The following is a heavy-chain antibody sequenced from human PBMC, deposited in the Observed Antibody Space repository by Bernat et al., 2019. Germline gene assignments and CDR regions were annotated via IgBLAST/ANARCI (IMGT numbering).Heavy chain of an antibody. CDR1: GGSISSSSYY. J-gene: IGHJ6*02. V-gene: IGHV4-39*01. CDR2: IYYSGST. Sequence: QLQLQESGPGLVKPSETLSLTCTVSGGSISSSSYYWGWIRQPPGKGLEWIGSIYYSGSTYYNPSLKSRVTISVDTSKNQFSLKRSSVTAADTAVYYCARLEYSNSQDYYYYYGMDVWGQGTTVTVSS. D-gene: IGHD6-6*01. CDR3: ARLEYSNSQDYYYYYGMDV.